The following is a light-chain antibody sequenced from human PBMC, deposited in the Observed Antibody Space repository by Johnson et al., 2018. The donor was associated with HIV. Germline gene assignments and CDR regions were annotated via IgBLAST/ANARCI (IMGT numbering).Light chain of an antibody. V-gene: IGLV1-51*02. CDR3: GTWDSSLSAGGYV. J-gene: IGLJ1*01. CDR1: SSNIGNNY. Sequence: QSVLTQPPSMSAAPGQKVTISCSASSSNIGNNYVSWYQQLPGTAPKLLIYENNKRPSGIPDRFSGSKSGTSATLGITGLQTGDEADYYCGTWDSSLSAGGYVFGTGTKVTVL. CDR2: ENN.